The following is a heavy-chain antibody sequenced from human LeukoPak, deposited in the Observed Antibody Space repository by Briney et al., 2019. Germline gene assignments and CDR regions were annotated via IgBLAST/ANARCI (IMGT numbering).Heavy chain of an antibody. CDR1: GGSFSGYY. J-gene: IGHJ4*02. D-gene: IGHD5-24*01. Sequence: KPSETLSLTCAVYGGSFSGYYWSWIRQPPGKGLEWIGEINHSGSTNYNPSLKSRVTISVDTSKNQFSLKLSSVTAADTAVYYCASRRDGYNFLRRWGQGTLVTVSS. V-gene: IGHV4-34*01. CDR2: INHSGST. CDR3: ASRRDGYNFLRR.